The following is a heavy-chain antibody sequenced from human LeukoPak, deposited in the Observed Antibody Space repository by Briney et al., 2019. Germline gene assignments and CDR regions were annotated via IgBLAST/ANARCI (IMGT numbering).Heavy chain of an antibody. Sequence: ASVKVSCKASGYTFTSYYMHGVRQAPGQGLEWMGIINPSGGSTSYAQKFQGRVTMTRDTSTSTVYMELSSLRSEDSAVYYCARDAHYDILTGWFDYWGQGTLVTVSS. J-gene: IGHJ4*02. CDR2: INPSGGST. V-gene: IGHV1-46*01. CDR1: GYTFTSYY. D-gene: IGHD3-9*01. CDR3: ARDAHYDILTGWFDY.